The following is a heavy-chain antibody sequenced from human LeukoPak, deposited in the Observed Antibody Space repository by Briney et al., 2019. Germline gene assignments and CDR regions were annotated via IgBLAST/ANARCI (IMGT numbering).Heavy chain of an antibody. D-gene: IGHD3-10*01. CDR3: ARDGYHYYGSGTYFGYYYMDV. Sequence: QSGGSLRLSCAASGFTFSTYNMNWVRQAPGKGLEWVSYISGSGSAIYYADSVKGRFTISRDNAKNSLYLRMNSLRAEDTAVYYCARDGYHYYGSGTYFGYYYMDVWGKGTTVTISS. V-gene: IGHV3-48*04. J-gene: IGHJ6*03. CDR2: ISGSGSAI. CDR1: GFTFSTYN.